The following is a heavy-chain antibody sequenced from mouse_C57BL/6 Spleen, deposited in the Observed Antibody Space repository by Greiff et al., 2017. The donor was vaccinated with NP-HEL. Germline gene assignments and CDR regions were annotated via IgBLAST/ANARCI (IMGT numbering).Heavy chain of an antibody. J-gene: IGHJ2*01. CDR3: ARDMEGYYMDY. Sequence: EVMLVESGGGLVKPGGSLKLSCAASGFTFSSYAMSWVRQTPEKRLEWVATISDGGSYTYYPDNVKGRFTISRDNAKNNLYLQMSHLKSEDTAMYYCARDMEGYYMDYWGQGTTLTVSS. D-gene: IGHD2-12*01. CDR1: GFTFSSYA. V-gene: IGHV5-4*01. CDR2: ISDGGSYT.